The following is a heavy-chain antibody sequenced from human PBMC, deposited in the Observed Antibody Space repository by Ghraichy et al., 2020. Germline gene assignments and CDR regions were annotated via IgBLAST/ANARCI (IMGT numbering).Heavy chain of an antibody. J-gene: IGHJ6*02. Sequence: GGSLRLSCAASGFTFSSYSMNWVRQAPGKGLEWVSSISSSSSYIYYADSVKGRFTISRDNAKNSLYLQMNSLRAEDTAVYYCARDIAAAGNRYYYYGMDVWGQGTTVTVSS. CDR1: GFTFSSYS. D-gene: IGHD6-13*01. CDR3: ARDIAAAGNRYYYYGMDV. CDR2: ISSSSSYI. V-gene: IGHV3-21*01.